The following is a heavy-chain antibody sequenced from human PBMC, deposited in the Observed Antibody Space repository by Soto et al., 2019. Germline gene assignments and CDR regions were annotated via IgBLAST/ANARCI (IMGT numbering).Heavy chain of an antibody. CDR3: ARETYYDILTGRNWFDP. CDR2: MSPYNGNT. D-gene: IGHD3-9*01. V-gene: IGHV1-18*01. Sequence: ASVKVSWKASGYTFTSYDINWVRQATGQGLEWMGWMSPYNGNTSYAQKLQGRVTMTTDTSTSTAYMELRSLRSDDTAVYYCARETYYDILTGRNWFDPWGQGTLVTVSS. J-gene: IGHJ5*02. CDR1: GYTFTSYD.